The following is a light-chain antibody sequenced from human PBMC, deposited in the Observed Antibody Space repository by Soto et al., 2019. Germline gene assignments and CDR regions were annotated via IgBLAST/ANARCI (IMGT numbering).Light chain of an antibody. V-gene: IGKV2-28*01. CDR2: FGS. J-gene: IGKJ5*01. Sequence: EIVMTQSPLNMHVTPGEPTYISCRSSQSLLYNNTYNYLDWYVQKPGQSPQLLIYFGSNRAPGVPDRFSGSGSGTDLTLKINRVEAEDVGTYYCMQALQSLTFGQGTRLE. CDR3: MQALQSLT. CDR1: QSLLYNNTYNY.